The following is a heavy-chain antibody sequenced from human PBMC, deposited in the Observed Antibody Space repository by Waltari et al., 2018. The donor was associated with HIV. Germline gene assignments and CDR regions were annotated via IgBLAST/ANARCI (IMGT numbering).Heavy chain of an antibody. V-gene: IGHV4-59*12. D-gene: IGHD2-15*01. J-gene: IGHJ5*02. CDR2: IYSSGST. Sequence: QVQLQESGPGLVKPSETLSLTCTVPGGSISSYYFTWIRKPPGKGLEGIGYIYSSGSTNYNPSLKSRVTISVDTSKNQFSLKLSSVTAADTAVYYCARGRGGGGSSGNWFDPWGQGTLVTVSS. CDR1: GGSISSYY. CDR3: ARGRGGGGSSGNWFDP.